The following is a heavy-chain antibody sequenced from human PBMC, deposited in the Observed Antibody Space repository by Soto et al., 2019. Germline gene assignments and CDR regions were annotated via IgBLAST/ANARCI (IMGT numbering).Heavy chain of an antibody. CDR3: ARALAVGLVDY. CDR1: GYTFTSYG. D-gene: IGHD6-19*01. Sequence: QVQLVQSGAEVKKPGASVKVSCKASGYTFTSYGISWVRQAPGQGLEWMGWISAYNGNTKYAQKLQGRVTMTTDTSTSTAYMAVRSRRPDDTAVYDRARALAVGLVDYWGEGTLVTVSS. CDR2: ISAYNGNT. V-gene: IGHV1-18*01. J-gene: IGHJ4*02.